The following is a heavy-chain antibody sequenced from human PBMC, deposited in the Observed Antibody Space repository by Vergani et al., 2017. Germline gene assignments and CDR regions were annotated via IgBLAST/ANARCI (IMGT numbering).Heavy chain of an antibody. Sequence: VQLVESGGGVVQPGRSLRLSCAASGFTFSSNYMSWVRQAPGKGLEWVSVIYSGGSTYSADSVKGRITIARDNSKNTLYLQMNSLRAEDTAVYYCARDDAYGEIGAFDIWGQGTMVTVSS. CDR3: ARDDAYGEIGAFDI. J-gene: IGHJ3*02. D-gene: IGHD3-10*01. CDR2: IYSGGST. CDR1: GFTFSSNY. V-gene: IGHV3-66*01.